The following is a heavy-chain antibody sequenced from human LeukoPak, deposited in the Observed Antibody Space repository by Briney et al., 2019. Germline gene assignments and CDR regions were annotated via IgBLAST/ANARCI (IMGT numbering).Heavy chain of an antibody. V-gene: IGHV1-69-2*01. D-gene: IGHD1-26*01. Sequence: ASVKVSCKVSGYTFTDYYMHWVRQAPGKGLEWMGIVDPEDGETIYAEKFQGRVTITADTSTDTAYMELSSLRSEDTAVYYCATTNGVSGSYPFSLYFDYWGQGTLVTVSS. CDR1: GYTFTDYY. CDR2: VDPEDGET. J-gene: IGHJ4*02. CDR3: ATTNGVSGSYPFSLYFDY.